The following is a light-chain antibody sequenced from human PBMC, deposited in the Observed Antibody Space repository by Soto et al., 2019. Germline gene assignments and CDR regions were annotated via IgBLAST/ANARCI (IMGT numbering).Light chain of an antibody. V-gene: IGLV1-44*01. CDR2: SHN. CDR1: SSNIGSNT. Sequence: QSVLTQPPSASGTPGQRVIISCSGSSSNIGSNTVNWYQQLPGTAPKILIYSHNQRPSGVPDRFSGSQSGTSASLAINGLHSDDEADYYCATWDDRLDGYVFGTGTKLTVL. CDR3: ATWDDRLDGYV. J-gene: IGLJ1*01.